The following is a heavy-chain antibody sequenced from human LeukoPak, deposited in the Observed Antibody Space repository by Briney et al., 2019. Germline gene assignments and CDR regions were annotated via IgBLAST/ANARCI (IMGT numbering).Heavy chain of an antibody. J-gene: IGHJ4*02. CDR2: ISASGRDT. V-gene: IGHV3-11*06. D-gene: IGHD2-15*01. CDR1: GFTFSDYY. Sequence: GGSLRLSCAASGFTFSDYYMSWIRQAPGKGLEWISYISASGRDTYYADSVKGRFTISRDNAKNTLYLQMNNLRADDTAVYYCARGRYCSGNGCQDLGYWGQGTLVTVSS. CDR3: ARGRYCSGNGCQDLGY.